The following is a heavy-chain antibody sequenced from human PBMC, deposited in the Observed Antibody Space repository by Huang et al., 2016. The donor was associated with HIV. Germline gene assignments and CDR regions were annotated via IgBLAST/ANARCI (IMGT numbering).Heavy chain of an antibody. J-gene: IGHJ4*02. Sequence: EVQLVESGGGLVQPGGSLRLSCAASGFTFSSYWMHWVRQDPGKGLVWVARINSDGSRTNYADSVKGRFTISRDNAKNTLYLQMNSLRVEDTAVYYCARDTDVRGGLDYWGQGTLVTVSS. CDR1: GFTFSSYW. V-gene: IGHV3-74*01. CDR2: INSDGSRT. D-gene: IGHD4-17*01. CDR3: ARDTDVRGGLDY.